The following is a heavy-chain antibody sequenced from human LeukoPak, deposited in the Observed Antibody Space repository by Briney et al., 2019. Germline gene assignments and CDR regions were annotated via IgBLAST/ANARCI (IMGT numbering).Heavy chain of an antibody. D-gene: IGHD6-19*01. J-gene: IGHJ4*02. CDR3: AKPSSGWYTWDY. V-gene: IGHV3-23*01. Sequence: GGSLRLPCAASGFTFSNYAMNWVRQAPGRGLEWVSAISGSGGSTYYADSVKGRFTISRDNSKNTLYLQMNSLRAEDTAVYYCAKPSSGWYTWDYWGQGTPVTVSS. CDR2: ISGSGGST. CDR1: GFTFSNYA.